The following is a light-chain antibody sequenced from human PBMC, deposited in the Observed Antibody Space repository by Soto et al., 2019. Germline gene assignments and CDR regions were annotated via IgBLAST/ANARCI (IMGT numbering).Light chain of an antibody. CDR2: YDD. Sequence: QSVLTQPPSVSEAPRQRVTISCSGSSSNIGNNAVNWYQQLPGKAPKLLIYYDDLLPSGVSDRFSASKSGTSASLAISGLQSEDEADYYCASWDDTLQGRVFGGGTKLTVL. V-gene: IGLV1-36*01. CDR3: ASWDDTLQGRV. J-gene: IGLJ3*02. CDR1: SSNIGNNA.